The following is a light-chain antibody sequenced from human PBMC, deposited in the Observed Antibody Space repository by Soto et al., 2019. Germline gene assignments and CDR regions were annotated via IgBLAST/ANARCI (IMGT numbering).Light chain of an antibody. CDR2: DVS. Sequence: QSALTQPASVSGSPGQSITISCTGTSSDVGGYNYVSWYQQHPGKAPKVVIYDVSNRPSGVSNRFSGSKSGNTASLSISGLQAEDEADYYCSSYTTSSTYVFGAGTKLTVL. CDR3: SSYTTSSTYV. J-gene: IGLJ1*01. V-gene: IGLV2-14*03. CDR1: SSDVGGYNY.